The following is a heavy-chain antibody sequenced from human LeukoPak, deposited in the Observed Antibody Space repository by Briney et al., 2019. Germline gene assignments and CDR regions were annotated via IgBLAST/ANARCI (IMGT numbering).Heavy chain of an antibody. V-gene: IGHV3-7*01. CDR2: IKQDGSEK. Sequence: GGSLRLSCAAPGFTFSSYWMSWVRQAPGKGLEWVANIKQDGSEKYYVDSVKGRFTISRDNAKNSLYLQMNSLRAEDTAVYYCARDWARWLQSLGYWGQGTLVTVSS. CDR1: GFTFSSYW. J-gene: IGHJ4*02. D-gene: IGHD5-24*01. CDR3: ARDWARWLQSLGY.